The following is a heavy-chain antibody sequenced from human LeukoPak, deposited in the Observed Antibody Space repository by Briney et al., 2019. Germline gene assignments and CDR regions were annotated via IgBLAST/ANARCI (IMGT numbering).Heavy chain of an antibody. CDR3: SREGPSGSYYSAYYGMDV. V-gene: IGHV4-59*01. Sequence: SETLSLTCTVSGGSISSYYWSWIRQPPGEGLEWNGYIYYSGSTNYNPSLKRRVTMSVDTSKNQFSLELTSVTAADTAVYYCSREGPSGSYYSAYYGMDVWGQGTTVTVSS. CDR2: IYYSGST. CDR1: GGSISSYY. D-gene: IGHD3-10*01. J-gene: IGHJ6*02.